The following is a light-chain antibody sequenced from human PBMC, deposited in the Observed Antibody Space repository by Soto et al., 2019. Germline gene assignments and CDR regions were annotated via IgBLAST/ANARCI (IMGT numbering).Light chain of an antibody. CDR2: DVS. V-gene: IGLV2-11*01. J-gene: IGLJ1*01. CDR1: SSDVGGYNY. CDR3: CSYAGGHTKV. Sequence: QSALTQPRSVSGSPGQSVTISCTGISSDVGGYNYDSWYQQHPGKAPKLMIYDVSKRPSGVPDRFSGSKSGNTASLTISGLQAEDEADYYCCSYAGGHTKVFGGGTKLTVL.